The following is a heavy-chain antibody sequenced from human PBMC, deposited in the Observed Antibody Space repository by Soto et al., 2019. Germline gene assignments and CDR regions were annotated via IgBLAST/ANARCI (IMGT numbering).Heavy chain of an antibody. CDR1: GGTFSSYA. J-gene: IGHJ6*02. CDR2: IIPSFGTA. CDR3: ARDSDYTNLFSYYYGMDV. Sequence: QVQLVQSGAEVKKPGSSVKVSCKASGGTFSSYAISWVRQAPGQGLEWMGGIIPSFGTANYAQKFQGRVTITADASMNTAYMDLSSRRSEDTSVYYCARDSDYTNLFSYYYGMDVWGQGTTVPVS. D-gene: IGHD4-4*01. V-gene: IGHV1-69*12.